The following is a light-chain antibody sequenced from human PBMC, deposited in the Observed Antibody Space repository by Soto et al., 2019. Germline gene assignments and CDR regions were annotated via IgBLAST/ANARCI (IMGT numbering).Light chain of an antibody. CDR2: RAS. J-gene: IGKJ1*01. Sequence: DIQMTQSPSTLSASVGDRVTITCRTSQSISSWLAWYQQKPGKAPKLLIYRASSFESGVPSRFSGSGSGTAFTLTISSLQPDDFATYYCQQYSSYAWTFGQGTKVEIK. V-gene: IGKV1-5*03. CDR3: QQYSSYAWT. CDR1: QSISSW.